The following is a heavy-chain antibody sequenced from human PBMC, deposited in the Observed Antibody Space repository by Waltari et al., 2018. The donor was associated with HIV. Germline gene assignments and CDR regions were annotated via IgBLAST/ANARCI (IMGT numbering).Heavy chain of an antibody. V-gene: IGHV1-2*04. D-gene: IGHD2-15*01. CDR2: INPNRGGT. CDR3: ARAYLGAAYYFDF. J-gene: IGHJ4*02. Sequence: QVQLVQSGAEVRKPGAPVKVSCGASGYTFTDHYLPWVRQALGQGLEWMGWINPNRGGTNYAQKFQGWVTMTRDTSISTAYMELSGLKSDDTALYYCARAYLGAAYYFDFWGQGTLVTVSS. CDR1: GYTFTDHY.